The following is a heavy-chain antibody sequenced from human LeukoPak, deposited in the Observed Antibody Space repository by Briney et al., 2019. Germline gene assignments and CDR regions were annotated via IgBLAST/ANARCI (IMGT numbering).Heavy chain of an antibody. Sequence: PGGSLRLSCAASGFTFSTYAMSWVRQAPGKGLEWVSVISSSGGSTYYADSVKGRFTISRDNSKNTLYLQMNSLRAEDTAVYYCARAKGSSSWHYYYGMDVWGQGTTVTVSS. CDR3: ARAKGSSSWHYYYGMDV. J-gene: IGHJ6*02. V-gene: IGHV3-23*01. CDR2: ISSSGGST. CDR1: GFTFSTYA. D-gene: IGHD6-13*01.